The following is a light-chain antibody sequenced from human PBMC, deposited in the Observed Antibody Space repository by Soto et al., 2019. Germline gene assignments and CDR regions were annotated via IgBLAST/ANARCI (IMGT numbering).Light chain of an antibody. J-gene: IGLJ1*01. CDR1: SSDVGDYNY. Sequence: QSALTQPASVSGSPGQSITISCTGTSSDVGDYNYVSWYQQHPGKAPKLMIYEVSNRTSGVSNRFSGSKSGNTASLTISGLQAEEEADYYCSSYTSSSTLYVFGTGTKLTVL. V-gene: IGLV2-14*01. CDR2: EVS. CDR3: SSYTSSSTLYV.